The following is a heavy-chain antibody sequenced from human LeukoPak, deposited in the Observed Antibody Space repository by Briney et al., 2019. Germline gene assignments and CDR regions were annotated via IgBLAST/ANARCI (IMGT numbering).Heavy chain of an antibody. CDR1: GFTLSSYA. CDR3: ARDDLYSSSWYAPDAFDI. V-gene: IGHV3-30-3*01. D-gene: IGHD6-13*01. J-gene: IGHJ3*02. CDR2: ISYDGSNK. Sequence: GGSLRLSCAASGFTLSSYAMHWVRQAPGKGLEWVAVISYDGSNKYYADSVKGRFTISRDNSKNTLYLQMNSLRAEDTAVYYCARDDLYSSSWYAPDAFDIWGQGTMVTVSS.